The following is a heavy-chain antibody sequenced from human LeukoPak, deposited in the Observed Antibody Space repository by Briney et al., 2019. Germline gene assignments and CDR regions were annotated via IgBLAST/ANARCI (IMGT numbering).Heavy chain of an antibody. CDR1: GFTFSSYA. V-gene: IGHV3-30-3*01. J-gene: IGHJ4*02. Sequence: GRSLRLSCAASGFTFSSYAMHWVRQAPGKGLEWVAVISYDGSNKYYADSVKGRFTISRDNSKNTLYLQMNSLRVEDTAMYYCARDYCSTTTCLDYWGQGTLVTVSS. D-gene: IGHD2-2*01. CDR2: ISYDGSNK. CDR3: ARDYCSTTTCLDY.